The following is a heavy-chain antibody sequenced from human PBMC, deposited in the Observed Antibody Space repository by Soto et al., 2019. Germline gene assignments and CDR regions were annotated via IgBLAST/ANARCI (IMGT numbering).Heavy chain of an antibody. CDR1: GVTFSNYA. V-gene: IGHV1-69*12. J-gene: IGHJ6*02. CDR3: ARETAGVTAAMRGGYYYGMDV. CDR2: IIPFFVTA. D-gene: IGHD2-2*01. Sequence: QVQLVQSGAEVKKPGSSVKVSCKASGVTFSNYAITWVRQAPGQGLEWMGGIIPFFVTANYAQKFQGRVTITADESTSTAYMELSSLTSEHTAVYFCARETAGVTAAMRGGYYYGMDVWGQGPTVPVSS.